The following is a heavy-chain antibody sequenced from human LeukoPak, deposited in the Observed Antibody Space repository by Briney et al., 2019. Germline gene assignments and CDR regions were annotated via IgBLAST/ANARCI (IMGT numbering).Heavy chain of an antibody. D-gene: IGHD5-18*01. Sequence: GASVKVSCKASGYTFTSYGISWVRQAPGQGLEWMRWISAYNGNTNYAQKLQGRVTMTTDTSTSTAYMELRSLRSDDTAVYYCARDVDTAMGYYYYYMDVWGKGTTVTVSS. CDR1: GYTFTSYG. CDR2: ISAYNGNT. J-gene: IGHJ6*03. V-gene: IGHV1-18*01. CDR3: ARDVDTAMGYYYYYMDV.